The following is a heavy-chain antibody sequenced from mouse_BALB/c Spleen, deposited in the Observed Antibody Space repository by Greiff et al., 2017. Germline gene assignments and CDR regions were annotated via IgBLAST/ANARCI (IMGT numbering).Heavy chain of an antibody. D-gene: IGHD2-1*01. CDR2: ISTYYDNT. CDR3: ARSYYGNYDYAMDY. J-gene: IGHJ4*01. Sequence: QVQLQQSGPELVRPGDSVKISCKGSGYTFTDYAMHWVKQSHAKSLEWIGVISTYYDNTNYNQKFKGKATMTVDKSSSTAYMELDSMTSEDSAIYYCARSYYGNYDYAMDYWGQGTSVTVSS. V-gene: IGHV1-67*01. CDR1: GYTFTDYA.